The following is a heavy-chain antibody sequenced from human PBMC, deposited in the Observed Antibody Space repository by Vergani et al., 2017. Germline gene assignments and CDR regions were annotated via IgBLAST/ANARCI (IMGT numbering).Heavy chain of an antibody. CDR1: GGSVDSRKHY. V-gene: IGHV4-39*01. J-gene: IGHJ4*02. CDR2: VSYSGAT. D-gene: IGHD4-17*01. CDR3: ARLNGDYMRLSEY. Sequence: QVLLQESGPGLVKPSETLSLTCTVSGGSVDSRKHYWGWIRQPPGKGLEWIGTVSYSGATYYTPSLKNRVKVSLNTSENQFSLRLSSVTAADTAVYYCARLNGDYMRLSEYWGQGTLVAVSS.